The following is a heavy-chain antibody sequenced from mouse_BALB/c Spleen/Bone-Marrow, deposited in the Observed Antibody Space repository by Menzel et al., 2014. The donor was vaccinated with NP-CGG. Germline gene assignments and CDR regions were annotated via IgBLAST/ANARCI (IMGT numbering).Heavy chain of an antibody. Sequence: VQLVESGAELVKPGASVKLSCKASGYTFTSYYMYWVKQRPGQGLEWIGEINPSNDGTNFNEKFKSKATLTVDKSSSTAYMQLSSLTSEDSAVYYCTRGRRDAMDYWGQGTSVTVSS. CDR3: TRGRRDAMDY. J-gene: IGHJ4*01. CDR2: INPSNDGT. V-gene: IGHV1S81*02. CDR1: GYTFTSYY.